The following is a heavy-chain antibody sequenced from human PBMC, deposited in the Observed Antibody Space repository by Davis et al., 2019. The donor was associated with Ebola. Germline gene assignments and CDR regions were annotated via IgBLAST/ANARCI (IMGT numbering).Heavy chain of an antibody. V-gene: IGHV3-53*01. CDR3: TGGRGGSSWELY. CDR1: GFNVSSNY. Sequence: GGSLRLSCTASGFNVSSNYTSWVRQAPGKGLEWAAAIYRGGTTHYADSVKGRFTISRDNSKDTLDLQMNSLRADDTAVYYCTGGRGGSSWELYWGQGTLVTVSS. J-gene: IGHJ4*02. CDR2: IYRGGTT. D-gene: IGHD6-13*01.